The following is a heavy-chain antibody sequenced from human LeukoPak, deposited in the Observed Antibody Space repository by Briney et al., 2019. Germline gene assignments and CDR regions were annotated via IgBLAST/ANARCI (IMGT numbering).Heavy chain of an antibody. V-gene: IGHV3-30*04. Sequence: PGRSLRLSCAASGFTFSSYAMHWVRQAPGKGLEWVAVISYDGSNKYYADSVKGRFTISRDNSKNTLYLQMHSLRAEDTAVYYCARANRQQWLVTPFDYWGQGTLVTVSS. CDR2: ISYDGSNK. CDR1: GFTFSSYA. J-gene: IGHJ4*02. CDR3: ARANRQQWLVTPFDY. D-gene: IGHD6-19*01.